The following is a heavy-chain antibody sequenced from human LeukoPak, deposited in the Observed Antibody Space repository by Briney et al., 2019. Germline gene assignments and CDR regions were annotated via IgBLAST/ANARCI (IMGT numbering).Heavy chain of an antibody. V-gene: IGHV3-74*01. CDR1: GFTFSSYW. CDR3: ARFPYDSSGYYDY. D-gene: IGHD3-22*01. Sequence: GGSLRLSCAASGFTFSSYWMHWVRQAPGKGLVWVSRINTDGSSTSYADSVKGRFTISRDNAKNTLYLQMNSPRAEDTAVYYCARFPYDSSGYYDYWGQGTLVTVSS. J-gene: IGHJ4*02. CDR2: INTDGSST.